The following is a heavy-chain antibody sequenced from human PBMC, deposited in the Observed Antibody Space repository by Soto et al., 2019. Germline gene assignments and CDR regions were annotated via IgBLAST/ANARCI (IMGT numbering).Heavy chain of an antibody. V-gene: IGHV1-69*13. CDR1: GGTFSSYA. D-gene: IGHD6-6*01. Sequence: SVKVSCKASGGTFSSYAIIWVRQAPGQGLEWMGGIIPIFGTANYAQKFQGRVTITADESTSTAYMELSSLRSEDTAVYYCARGGGILDSSSPDSYYYYGMDVWGQGTTVTVSS. J-gene: IGHJ6*02. CDR2: IIPIFGTA. CDR3: ARGGGILDSSSPDSYYYYGMDV.